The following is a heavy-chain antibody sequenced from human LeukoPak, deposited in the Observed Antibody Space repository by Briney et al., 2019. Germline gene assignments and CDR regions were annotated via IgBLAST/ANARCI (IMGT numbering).Heavy chain of an antibody. CDR1: GGSISSYY. CDR2: IYTSGST. D-gene: IGHD3-22*01. CDR3: ARERYDSSGTEIDY. Sequence: PSETLSLTCTVSGGSISSYYWSWIRQPAGKGLEWIGRIYTSGSTNYNPSLKSRVTMSVDTSKNQFSLKLSSVTAADTAVYYCARERYDSSGTEIDYWGQGTLVTVSS. J-gene: IGHJ4*02. V-gene: IGHV4-4*07.